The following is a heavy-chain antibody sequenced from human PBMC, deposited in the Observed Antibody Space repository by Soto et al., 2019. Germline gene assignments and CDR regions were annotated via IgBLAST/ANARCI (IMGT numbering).Heavy chain of an antibody. Sequence: SVKVSCKASGGTFSSYAISWVRQAPGQGLEWMGGIIPIFGTANYAQKFQGRVTITADESTSTAYMELSSLRSEDTAVYHCARAVTIFGVVIGPYYGMDVWGQGTTVTVSS. CDR1: GGTFSSYA. V-gene: IGHV1-69*13. CDR3: ARAVTIFGVVIGPYYGMDV. J-gene: IGHJ6*02. CDR2: IIPIFGTA. D-gene: IGHD3-3*01.